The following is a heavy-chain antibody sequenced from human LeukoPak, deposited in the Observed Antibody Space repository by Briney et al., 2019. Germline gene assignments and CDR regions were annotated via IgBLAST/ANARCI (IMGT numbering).Heavy chain of an antibody. Sequence: GASVKVSCKPSGYTLTHHGNRWVRQAPGQGLEWMGWISAYKGNTNYAQKLQGRVTMNTDTSTSTAYMELKSLRSDDTAVYYCVRLELLYASFVYWGRGTLVSVSS. J-gene: IGHJ4*02. D-gene: IGHD2-8*01. V-gene: IGHV1-18*01. CDR1: GYTLTHHG. CDR2: ISAYKGNT. CDR3: VRLELLYASFVY.